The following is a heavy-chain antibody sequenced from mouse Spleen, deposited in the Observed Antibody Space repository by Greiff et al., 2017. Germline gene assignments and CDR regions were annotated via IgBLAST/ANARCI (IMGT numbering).Heavy chain of an antibody. CDR3: ARRGGSYYGYDGWYFDV. CDR2: ISSGSRTI. Sequence: EVMLVESGGGLVKPGGSLKLSCAASGFTFSDYGMHWVRQAPEKGLEWVAYISSGSRTIYYADTVKGRFTISRDNAKNNLFLQMTSLRSEDTAMYYCARRGGSYYGYDGWYFDVWGAGTTVTVSS. CDR1: GFTFSDYG. V-gene: IGHV5-17*01. D-gene: IGHD2-2*01. J-gene: IGHJ1*01.